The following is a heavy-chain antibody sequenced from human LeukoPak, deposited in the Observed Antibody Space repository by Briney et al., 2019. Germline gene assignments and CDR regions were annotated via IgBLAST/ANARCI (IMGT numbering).Heavy chain of an antibody. CDR2: ISAYNGNT. Sequence: ASVKVSCKASGYTFTSYGISWVRQAPGQGLEWMGWISAYNGNTNYAQKLQGRVTMTTDTSTSTAYMELRSLRSDDTAVYYCARGIYYYDSSGYYHGAFDIWGQGTMVTVSS. V-gene: IGHV1-18*01. CDR1: GYTFTSYG. D-gene: IGHD3-22*01. J-gene: IGHJ3*02. CDR3: ARGIYYYDSSGYYHGAFDI.